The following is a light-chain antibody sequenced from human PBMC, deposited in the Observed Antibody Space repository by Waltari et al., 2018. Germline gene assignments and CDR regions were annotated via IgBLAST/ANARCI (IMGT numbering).Light chain of an antibody. V-gene: IGKV1-NL1*01. CDR1: QDISKY. Sequence: DIQLTQSPPSLSASVGDRVTITCRASQDISKYLAWYQQKPGKGPKLLLYGASRLESGVPARFSGSGSGTDYALAVSSLRPGDFAAYYGRRYYSTSPGTFGQGTKLE. CDR3: RRYYSTSPGT. CDR2: GAS. J-gene: IGKJ2*01.